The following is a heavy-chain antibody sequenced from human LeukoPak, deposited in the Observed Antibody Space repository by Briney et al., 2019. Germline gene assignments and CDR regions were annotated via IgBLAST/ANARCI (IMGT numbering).Heavy chain of an antibody. J-gene: IGHJ3*02. Sequence: PSETLSLTCTVSGGSISSYYWSWIRQPPGKGLEWIGYIYYSGSTNYNPSLKSRVTISVDTSKNQFSLKLSSVTAADTAVYYCARDTNYYDSSGYQKGHAFDIWGQGTMVTVSS. CDR2: IYYSGST. D-gene: IGHD3-22*01. CDR1: GGSISSYY. V-gene: IGHV4-59*01. CDR3: ARDTNYYDSSGYQKGHAFDI.